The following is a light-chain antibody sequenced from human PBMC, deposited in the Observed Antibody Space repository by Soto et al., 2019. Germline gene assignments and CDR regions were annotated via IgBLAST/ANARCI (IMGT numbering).Light chain of an antibody. CDR1: QSVSSN. J-gene: IGKJ5*01. V-gene: IGKV3D-15*01. Sequence: EIVMTQSPATLSVSPGERATLSCRASQSVSSNLAWDQQKPGQAPRLLIYGASAWATGISARFSGSGSGTEFTLTISSLQSEDFAVYYCQQYNKWPITFGQGTRLEIK. CDR2: GAS. CDR3: QQYNKWPIT.